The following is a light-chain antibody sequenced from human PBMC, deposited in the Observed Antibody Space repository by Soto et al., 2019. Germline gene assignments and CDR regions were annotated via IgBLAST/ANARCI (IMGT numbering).Light chain of an antibody. J-gene: IGKJ1*01. CDR3: QKYGSLSWK. V-gene: IGKV3-20*01. Sequence: DIVLTQSPGTLSLSPWERATLSFRSSQSVSSNYLAWYQQKPGQAPRLLIYGASTRATGVPDRFSGSGSGTGFTLTISRLEPEDFAVYHCQKYGSLSWKFGQGTKVDIK. CDR1: QSVSSNY. CDR2: GAS.